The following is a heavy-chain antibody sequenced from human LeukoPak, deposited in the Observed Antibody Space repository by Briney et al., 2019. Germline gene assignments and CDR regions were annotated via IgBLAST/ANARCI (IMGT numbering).Heavy chain of an antibody. V-gene: IGHV3-11*01. J-gene: IGHJ4*02. CDR1: GFSFSDYY. D-gene: IGHD3-16*01. Sequence: GGSLRLSCAASGFSFSDYYMSWIRQSPGEGLEWIAYISGSGTSIFDADFVKGRFSISRDNAKNTLYLQMNTLRPEDTAIYYCARELLELSGLGNFDSWGQGTLVTVFS. CDR3: ARELLELSGLGNFDS. CDR2: ISGSGTSI.